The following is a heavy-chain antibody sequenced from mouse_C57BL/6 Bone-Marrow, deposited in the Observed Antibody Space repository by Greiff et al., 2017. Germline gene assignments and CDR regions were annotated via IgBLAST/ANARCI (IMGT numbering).Heavy chain of an antibody. CDR1: GYTFTNYC. D-gene: IGHD1-1*01. V-gene: IGHV1-63*01. Sequence: QVQLQQSGAELVRPGTSVKMSCTASGYTFTNYCIGWAKQRPGHGLEWIGDIYPGGGYTNYNEKFKGKATLTADKASNTANMQFSSLTSEDSAIYDGARSSPYAMDYWGQGTSVTVSS. CDR3: ARSSPYAMDY. J-gene: IGHJ4*01. CDR2: IYPGGGYT.